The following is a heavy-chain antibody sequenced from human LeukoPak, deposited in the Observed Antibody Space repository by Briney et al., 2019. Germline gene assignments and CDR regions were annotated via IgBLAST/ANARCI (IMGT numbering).Heavy chain of an antibody. J-gene: IGHJ4*02. CDR1: GYTFTGDY. V-gene: IGHV1-2*02. Sequence: GASVKVSCKASGYTFTGDYIHWVRQAPGQGLEWMGWINPNSGDTNYAQTFQGRVTMTRDTSISTAYMELSRLRSDDTAVYYCARDPYGSGSRRDIFAYWGQGTLVTVSS. CDR2: INPNSGDT. D-gene: IGHD3-10*01. CDR3: ARDPYGSGSRRDIFAY.